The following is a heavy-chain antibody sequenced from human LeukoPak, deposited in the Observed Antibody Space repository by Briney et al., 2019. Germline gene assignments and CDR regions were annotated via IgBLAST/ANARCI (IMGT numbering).Heavy chain of an antibody. J-gene: IGHJ6*02. CDR1: GYTFTGYY. V-gene: IGHV1-2*02. CDR3: ARDPPDIVVVPAADYGMDV. D-gene: IGHD2-2*01. CDR2: INPNSGGT. Sequence: ASVKVSCKASGYTFTGYYMHWVRQAPGQGLEWMGWINPNSGGTNYAQKFQGRVTMTRDTSISTAHMELSRLRSDDTAVYYCARDPPDIVVVPAADYGMDVWGQGTTVTVSS.